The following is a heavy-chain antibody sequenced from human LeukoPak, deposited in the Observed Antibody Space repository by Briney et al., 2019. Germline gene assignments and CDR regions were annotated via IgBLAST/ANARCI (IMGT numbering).Heavy chain of an antibody. D-gene: IGHD6-13*01. CDR1: GGSISGYY. V-gene: IGHV4-59*01. CDR3: ARNFGSSWYYFDY. J-gene: IGHJ4*02. CDR2: IYYSGNT. Sequence: SETLSLTCTVSGGSISGYYWSWIRQPPGKGLEWIGCIYYSGNTNYNPSLKSRVTISVDTSNNQFSLKLSSVTAADTAVYYCARNFGSSWYYFDYWGQGTLVTVSS.